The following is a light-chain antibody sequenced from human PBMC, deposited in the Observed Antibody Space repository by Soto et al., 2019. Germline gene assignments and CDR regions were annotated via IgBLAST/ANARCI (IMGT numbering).Light chain of an antibody. CDR2: DAS. Sequence: EIVLAQSPATRSLSPGERATLSGRASQSVSIYLAWYQQKPGQAPRLLIYDASNSATGIPARFSGSGSGTDFTLNISSLEPEDFAVYYCQQRSNWPPKITFGQGTRLEIK. V-gene: IGKV3-11*01. J-gene: IGKJ5*01. CDR1: QSVSIY. CDR3: QQRSNWPPKIT.